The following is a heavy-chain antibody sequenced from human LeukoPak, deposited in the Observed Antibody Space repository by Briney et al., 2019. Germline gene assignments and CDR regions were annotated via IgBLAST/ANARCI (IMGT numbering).Heavy chain of an antibody. Sequence: GGSLRLSCAASGFTFSSYAMSWVRQAPGKGLEWVSAISGSGGSTYYADSVKGRFTISRDNSKNTLYLQMNSLRAEDTAVYYCAIRLYSWVDAFDIWGQGTMVTVSS. D-gene: IGHD5-18*01. J-gene: IGHJ3*02. CDR1: GFTFSSYA. CDR3: AIRLYSWVDAFDI. CDR2: ISGSGGST. V-gene: IGHV3-23*01.